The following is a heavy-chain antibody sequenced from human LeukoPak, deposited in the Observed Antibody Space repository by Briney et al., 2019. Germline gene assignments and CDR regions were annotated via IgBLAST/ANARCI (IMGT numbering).Heavy chain of an antibody. CDR2: ISPYNGNT. Sequence: ASVKVSCKASGYDFTSVGITWVRQAPGQGLEWMGWISPYNGNTRYVQKLQGRVTMTTDTSTSTAYMELRSLRFDDTAVYYCARAGSGSGWYFDYWGPGTLVTVSA. D-gene: IGHD6-19*01. CDR3: ARAGSGSGWYFDY. CDR1: GYDFTSVG. J-gene: IGHJ4*02. V-gene: IGHV1-18*01.